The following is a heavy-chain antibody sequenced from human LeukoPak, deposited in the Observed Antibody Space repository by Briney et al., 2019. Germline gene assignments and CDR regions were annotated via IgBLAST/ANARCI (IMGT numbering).Heavy chain of an antibody. CDR1: GYTFTSYY. J-gene: IGHJ4*02. D-gene: IGHD3-10*01. Sequence: GASVKVSCKASGYTFTSYYMHWVRQAPGQGLEWMGIINPSGGSTSYAQKFQGRVTMTRDTSTSTVYMELSSLRSEDTAVYYCASLGSGSSPIIDFDYWGQGTPVTVSS. CDR3: ASLGSGSSPIIDFDY. CDR2: INPSGGST. V-gene: IGHV1-46*01.